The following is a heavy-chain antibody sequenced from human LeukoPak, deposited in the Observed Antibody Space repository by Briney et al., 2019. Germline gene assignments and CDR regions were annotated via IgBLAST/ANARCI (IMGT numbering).Heavy chain of an antibody. Sequence: GGSLRLSCEAPGFTFSSHWMSWVRQAPGKGLQWVANIKPDGSDKYYVDSVKGRFTISRDNAKNSLSLQMNSLRAEDTAVYYCAKLPYGDYNHHWGRGTLVTVSS. V-gene: IGHV3-7*05. CDR3: AKLPYGDYNHH. J-gene: IGHJ5*02. CDR2: IKPDGSDK. CDR1: GFTFSSHW. D-gene: IGHD4-17*01.